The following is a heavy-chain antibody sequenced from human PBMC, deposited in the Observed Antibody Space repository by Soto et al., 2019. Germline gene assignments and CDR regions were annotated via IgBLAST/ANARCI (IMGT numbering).Heavy chain of an antibody. Sequence: GGSLRLSCAASGFTFSTYNMHWVRQAPGKGLEWVAFISYDGSNEYYGDSVKGRFTISRDNSRNTLYLQMNSLRAADTAVYYCAKDKGVTALKYYFDYWGQGTLVTVSS. CDR2: ISYDGSNE. J-gene: IGHJ4*02. V-gene: IGHV3-30*18. CDR3: AKDKGVTALKYYFDY. CDR1: GFTFSTYN. D-gene: IGHD2-8*01.